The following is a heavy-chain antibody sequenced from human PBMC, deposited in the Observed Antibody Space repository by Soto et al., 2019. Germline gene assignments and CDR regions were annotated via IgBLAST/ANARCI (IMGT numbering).Heavy chain of an antibody. V-gene: IGHV3-7*03. D-gene: IGHD5-12*01. CDR1: GFTFSTNW. CDR2: IKKDGSEK. J-gene: IGHJ4*02. CDR3: ASLEWESSGYADY. Sequence: EVQLVESGGGLVQPGGSLRLSCAASGFTFSTNWMSWVRQAPGKGLEGVANIKKDGSEKYYVDSVKGRFTISRDNAKNSLYLQMNSLRAEDTAVYYCASLEWESSGYADYWGQGTLVTVSS.